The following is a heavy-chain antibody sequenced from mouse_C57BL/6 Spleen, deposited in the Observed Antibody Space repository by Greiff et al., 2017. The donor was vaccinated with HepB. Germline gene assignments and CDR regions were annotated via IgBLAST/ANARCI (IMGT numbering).Heavy chain of an antibody. CDR1: GYTFTSYG. CDR3: ARIYDYDRYCDY. V-gene: IGHV1-81*01. CDR2: IYPRSGNT. D-gene: IGHD2-4*01. J-gene: IGHJ2*01. Sequence: QVQLQQSGAELARPGASVKLSCKASGYTFTSYGISWVKQRTGQGLEWIGEIYPRSGNTYYNEKFKGKATLTADKSSSTAYMERRSLTSEDSAVYFCARIYDYDRYCDYWGQGTTLTVSS.